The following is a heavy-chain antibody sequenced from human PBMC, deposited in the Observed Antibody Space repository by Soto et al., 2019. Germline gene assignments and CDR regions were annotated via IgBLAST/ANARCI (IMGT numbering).Heavy chain of an antibody. Sequence: TLVNPTQTLTLTRTYSGYSLSTSGMCVSWIRQPPGKALEWLALIDWDDDKYYSTSLKTRLTISKDTSKNQVVLTMTNMDPVDTATYYCARKTTVPGNAFDIWGQGTMVTVSS. CDR1: GYSLSTSGMC. V-gene: IGHV2-70*01. D-gene: IGHD4-17*01. J-gene: IGHJ3*02. CDR2: IDWDDDK. CDR3: ARKTTVPGNAFDI.